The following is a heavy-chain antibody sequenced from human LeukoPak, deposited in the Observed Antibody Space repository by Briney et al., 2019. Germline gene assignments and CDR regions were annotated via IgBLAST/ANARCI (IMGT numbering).Heavy chain of an antibody. Sequence: SVKVSCKASGGTFSSYAISWVRQAPGQGLEWMGRIIPILGIANYAQKLQGRVTMTTDTSTCTAYMELRSLRSDDTAVYYCARLWDIVVVPAANAFDIWGQGTMVTVSS. CDR1: GGTFSSYA. V-gene: IGHV1-69*04. CDR3: ARLWDIVVVPAANAFDI. CDR2: IIPILGIA. J-gene: IGHJ3*02. D-gene: IGHD2-2*01.